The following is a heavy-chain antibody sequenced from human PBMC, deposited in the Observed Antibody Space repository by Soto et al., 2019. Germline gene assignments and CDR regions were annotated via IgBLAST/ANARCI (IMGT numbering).Heavy chain of an antibody. CDR3: ARRLPLLGMDV. CDR2: NSSSGSTI. J-gene: IGHJ6*02. Sequence: PGGSLRLSCAASGFTFSSYEMNWVRQAPGKGLEWVSYNSSSGSTIYYADSVKGRFTISRDNAKNSLYLQMSSLRAEDTAVYYCARRLPLLGMDVWGQGTTVTVSS. CDR1: GFTFSSYE. V-gene: IGHV3-48*03.